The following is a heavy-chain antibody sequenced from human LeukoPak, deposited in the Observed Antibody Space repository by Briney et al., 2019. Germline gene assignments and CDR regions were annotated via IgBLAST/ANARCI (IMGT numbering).Heavy chain of an antibody. D-gene: IGHD6-6*01. CDR2: ISYDGSNK. J-gene: IGHJ4*02. CDR1: GFTFSSYG. CDR3: ARGDGAIAARPVRRGS. Sequence: PGGSLRLSCAASGFTFSSYGMHWVRQAPGKGLEWVAVISYDGSNKYYADSVKGRFTISRDNSKNTLYLQMNSLRAEDTAVYYCARGDGAIAARPVRRGSWGQGTLVTVSS. V-gene: IGHV3-30*03.